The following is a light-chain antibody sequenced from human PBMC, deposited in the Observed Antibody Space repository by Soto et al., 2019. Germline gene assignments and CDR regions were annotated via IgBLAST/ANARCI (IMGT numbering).Light chain of an antibody. V-gene: IGKV1-6*01. CDR1: RDIRSD. CDR3: LQDHDEWWM. Sequence: RQTQPPTPIRGHRGNGNTSTFRASRDIRSDLSWYQQKPGKAPTLLIYAASNLQSGVPSRFRGSRSGTEFTLTVSSLQREDFPTYYCLQDHDEWWMFGEGTKVDI. J-gene: IGKJ1*01. CDR2: AAS.